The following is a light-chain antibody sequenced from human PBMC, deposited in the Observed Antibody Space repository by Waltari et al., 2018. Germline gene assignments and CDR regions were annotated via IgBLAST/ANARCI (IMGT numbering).Light chain of an antibody. V-gene: IGLV7-46*01. J-gene: IGLJ2*01. CDR2: DTS. CDR1: TGAVTSGQF. CDR3: SVSYSGHVI. Sequence: QVVVTQEPSLTVSPGGTVTLTCGSSTGAVTSGQFPYWFLQKPGQAPRTLVYDTSNKHSWKPARVSGSLLGGKAALTLSGAQPEDEAEYYCSVSYSGHVIFGGGTKLTVL.